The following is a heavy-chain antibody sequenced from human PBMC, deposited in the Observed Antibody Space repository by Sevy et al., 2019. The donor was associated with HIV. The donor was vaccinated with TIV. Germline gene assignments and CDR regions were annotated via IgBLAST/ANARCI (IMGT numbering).Heavy chain of an antibody. CDR3: AKDVIEGRQTYHSESSGYWGFDP. J-gene: IGHJ5*02. Sequence: GGSLRLSCVASGFTFSAYAMSWVRQAPGKGLEWVSGVSGRGGKTYYADSVKGRFTISRDKTKKTLYLQLNSLRAEDTAIYYCAKDVIEGRQTYHSESSGYWGFDPWGRGTLVTVSS. D-gene: IGHD3-22*01. CDR2: VSGRGGKT. CDR1: GFTFSAYA. V-gene: IGHV3-23*01.